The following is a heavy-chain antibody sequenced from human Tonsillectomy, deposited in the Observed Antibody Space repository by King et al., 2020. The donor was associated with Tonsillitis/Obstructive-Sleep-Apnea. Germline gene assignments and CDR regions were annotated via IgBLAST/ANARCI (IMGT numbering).Heavy chain of an antibody. CDR3: ARALIVVVPAATPPDY. V-gene: IGHV3-11*01. CDR2: ISSSGSTI. J-gene: IGHJ4*02. Sequence: VQLVESGGGLVKPGGSLRLSCAASGFTFSDYYMSWIRQAPGKGLEWVSYISSSGSTIYYADSVKGRFTISRDNAKNSLYLQMNSLRAEDAAVYYCARALIVVVPAATPPDYWGQGTLVTVSS. D-gene: IGHD2-2*01. CDR1: GFTFSDYY.